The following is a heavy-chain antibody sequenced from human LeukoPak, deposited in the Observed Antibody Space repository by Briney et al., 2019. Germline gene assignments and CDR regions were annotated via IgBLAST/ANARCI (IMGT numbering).Heavy chain of an antibody. J-gene: IGHJ4*02. CDR1: GFTVSSNY. Sequence: GGSLRLSCAASGFTVSSNYMSWIRQAPGKGLKWVSVIYSGGSTYYADSVKGRFTISRDNSKNTLYLQMNSLRAEDTAVYYCARVSYSYGFFDYWGQGTLVTVSS. V-gene: IGHV3-53*01. D-gene: IGHD5-18*01. CDR2: IYSGGST. CDR3: ARVSYSYGFFDY.